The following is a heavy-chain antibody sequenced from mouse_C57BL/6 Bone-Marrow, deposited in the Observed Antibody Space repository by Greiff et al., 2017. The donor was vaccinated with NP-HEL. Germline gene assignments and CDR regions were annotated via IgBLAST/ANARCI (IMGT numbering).Heavy chain of an antibody. Sequence: QVTLKESGPGILQPSQTLSLTCSFSGFSLSTFGMGVGWIRQPSGKGLEWLAHIWWDDDKYYNPALKSRLSISKDTSKNQVFLKIANVDTADTATDYCARIEFYGSSPWAWFAYWGQGTLVTVSA. CDR1: GFSLSTFGMG. D-gene: IGHD1-1*01. J-gene: IGHJ3*01. V-gene: IGHV8-8*01. CDR3: ARIEFYGSSPWAWFAY. CDR2: IWWDDDK.